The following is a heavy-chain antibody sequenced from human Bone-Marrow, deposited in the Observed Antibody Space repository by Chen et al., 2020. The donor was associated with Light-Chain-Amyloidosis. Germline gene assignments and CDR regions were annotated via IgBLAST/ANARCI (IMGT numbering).Heavy chain of an antibody. J-gene: IGHJ4*02. D-gene: IGHD5-12*01. CDR2: IIPDGTRV. V-gene: IGHV3-74*01. CDR1: GFTFRTSW. CDR3: SREFTGYDNY. Sequence: DVQLLESGGGLVQPGGSLRLSCAASGFTFRTSWMHWVRQAPGKGLVWVSRIIPDGTRVDYADSVRGRCTIPRDDAKRTVYLQMISLRAGDTAVYYCSREFTGYDNYWGQGPLVTVSS.